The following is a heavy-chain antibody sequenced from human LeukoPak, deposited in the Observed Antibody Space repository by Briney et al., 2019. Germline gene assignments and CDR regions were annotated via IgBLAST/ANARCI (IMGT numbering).Heavy chain of an antibody. D-gene: IGHD3-22*01. Sequence: GGSLRLSCAASGFTFSSYARSWVRQAPGKGLEWVSAISGSGGSTYYADSVKGRFTISRDNSKNTLYLQMNSLRAEDTAVYYCARFIDYYDSSGSPYYFDYWGQGTLVTVSS. CDR2: ISGSGGST. CDR3: ARFIDYYDSSGSPYYFDY. V-gene: IGHV3-23*01. J-gene: IGHJ4*02. CDR1: GFTFSSYA.